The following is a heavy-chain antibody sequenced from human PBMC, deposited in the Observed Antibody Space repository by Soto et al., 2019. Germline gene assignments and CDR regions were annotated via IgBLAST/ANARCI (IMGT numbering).Heavy chain of an antibody. CDR1: GGSISSGDYY. CDR2: IYYSGST. V-gene: IGHV4-30-4*01. D-gene: IGHD2-2*01. CDR3: ARGVHPHFVFFAPDPVPAALGWFDP. Sequence: SETLSLTCTVSGGSISSGDYYWSWIRQPPGKGLEWIGYIYYSGSTYYNPSLKSRVTISVDTSKNQFSLKLSSVTAADTAVYYCARGVHPHFVFFAPDPVPAALGWFDPWGQGTLVTVSS. J-gene: IGHJ5*02.